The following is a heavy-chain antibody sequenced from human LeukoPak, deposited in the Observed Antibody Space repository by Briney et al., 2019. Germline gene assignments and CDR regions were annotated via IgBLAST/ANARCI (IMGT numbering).Heavy chain of an antibody. Sequence: GGSLRLSCAASGFTFSSYGMSWVRQAPGKGLEWVSAISGSGGSTYYADSEKGRSTISRDNSKNTLYLQMNSLRAEDTAVYYCAKDSYYDSSGSQDYWGQGTLVTVSS. J-gene: IGHJ4*02. D-gene: IGHD3-22*01. CDR1: GFTFSSYG. V-gene: IGHV3-23*01. CDR3: AKDSYYDSSGSQDY. CDR2: ISGSGGST.